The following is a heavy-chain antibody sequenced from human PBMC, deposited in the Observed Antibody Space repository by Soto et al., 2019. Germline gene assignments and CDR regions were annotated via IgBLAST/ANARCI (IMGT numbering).Heavy chain of an antibody. CDR3: SPIVAEPNFDY. Sequence: EVQLLETGGGLVQPGGSLRLSCAASGFTFSSYAMSWVRQAPGKGLEWVSAISGSGGSTYYAGSVKGRFGISRDNSKNTLYLQMNSLRAEDTAVYYCSPIVAEPNFDYWGQGTLVTVSS. D-gene: IGHD3-22*01. CDR1: GFTFSSYA. V-gene: IGHV3-23*01. J-gene: IGHJ4*02. CDR2: ISGSGGST.